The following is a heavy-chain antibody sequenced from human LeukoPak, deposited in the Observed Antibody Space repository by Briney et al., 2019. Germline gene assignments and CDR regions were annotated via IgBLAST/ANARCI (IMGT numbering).Heavy chain of an antibody. Sequence: GGSLRLSCAASGFTFSSYTMHWIRQAPGKGLEWVSSISSSSSYIYYADSVKGRFTISRDNAKNSLYLQMNSLRAEDTAVYYCARDRITGTTDYFDYWGQGTLVTVSS. CDR1: GFTFSSYT. D-gene: IGHD1-7*01. J-gene: IGHJ4*02. CDR3: ARDRITGTTDYFDY. V-gene: IGHV3-21*01. CDR2: ISSSSSYI.